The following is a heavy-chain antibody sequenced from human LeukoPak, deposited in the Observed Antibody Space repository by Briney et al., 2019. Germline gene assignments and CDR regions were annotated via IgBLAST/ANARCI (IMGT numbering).Heavy chain of an antibody. CDR3: ARHVPKTYYYDSSGFFFDY. V-gene: IGHV1-18*01. CDR1: GYTFTSYG. Sequence: ASVKVSCKASGYTFTSYGFTWVRQAPGQGLEWMGWINSYNGNTQYAPKFKGRVTTTIDTSTSTAYMELRSLGSDDTAVYYCARHVPKTYYYDSSGFFFDYWGQGTLVTVSS. CDR2: INSYNGNT. D-gene: IGHD3-22*01. J-gene: IGHJ4*02.